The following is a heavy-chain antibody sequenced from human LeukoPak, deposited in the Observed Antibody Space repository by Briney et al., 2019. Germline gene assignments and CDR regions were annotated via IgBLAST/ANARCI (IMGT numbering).Heavy chain of an antibody. CDR1: GYAFTTYG. J-gene: IGHJ4*02. D-gene: IGHD2-15*01. V-gene: IGHV1-18*01. Sequence: ASVKVSCKPSGYAFTTYGITWVRQAPGQGLEWMGWISAYNGNTNYAQKLQGRVTMTTDTSTSTAYMELRSLRSDDTAVYYCARDGCSGGSCYRSGTIDVYWGQGTLVTVSS. CDR2: ISAYNGNT. CDR3: ARDGCSGGSCYRSGTIDVY.